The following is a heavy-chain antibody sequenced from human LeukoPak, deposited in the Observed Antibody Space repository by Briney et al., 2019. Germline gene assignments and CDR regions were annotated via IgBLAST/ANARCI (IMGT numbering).Heavy chain of an antibody. CDR2: FYNGGRT. V-gene: IGHV4-61*02. D-gene: IGHD3-3*01. CDR1: GGSISSGSYY. Sequence: SETLPLTCTVSGGSISSGSYYWNWIRRPAGKGLAWIGGFYNGGRTNFNPSLKSRVTIAADTSKNQFSLKVRSVTAADTAVYYCARGDLKSDWFDPWGQGTLVTVSS. J-gene: IGHJ5*02. CDR3: ARGDLKSDWFDP.